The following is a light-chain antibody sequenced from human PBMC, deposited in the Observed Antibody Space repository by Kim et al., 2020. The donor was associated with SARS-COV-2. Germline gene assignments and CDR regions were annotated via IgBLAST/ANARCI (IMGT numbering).Light chain of an antibody. Sequence: VSPWERATLSCRASQSVSSNLAWYHQKPGQAPRLLIYGASTRATGIPARFSGSGSGTEFTLTISSLQSEDFAVYYCQQYNNWPPLTLGGGTKVEI. CDR2: GAS. J-gene: IGKJ4*01. CDR1: QSVSSN. CDR3: QQYNNWPPLT. V-gene: IGKV3-15*01.